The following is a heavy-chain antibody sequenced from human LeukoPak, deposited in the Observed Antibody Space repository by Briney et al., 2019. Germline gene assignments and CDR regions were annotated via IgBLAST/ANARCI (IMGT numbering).Heavy chain of an antibody. D-gene: IGHD2/OR15-2a*01. CDR2: IYYSGST. V-gene: IGHV4-59*08. CDR3: ARHDFFDADAFDI. CDR1: GGSISSYY. Sequence: SETLSLTCTVSGGSISSYYWSWIRQPPGKGLEWIGYIYYSGSTNYNPSLKSRVTIFVDTSKNHFSLRLNSVTAADTAVYYCARHDFFDADAFDIWGQGTMAIVSS. J-gene: IGHJ3*02.